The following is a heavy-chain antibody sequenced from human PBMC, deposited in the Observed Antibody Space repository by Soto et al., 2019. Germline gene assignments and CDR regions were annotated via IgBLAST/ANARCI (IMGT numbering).Heavy chain of an antibody. V-gene: IGHV1-69*13. Sequence: GASVKVSCKASGGTFSSYAISWVRQAPGQGLEWMGGIIPIFGTANYAQKFQGRVTITADESTSTAYMELSSLRSEDTAVCYCARDLGILTGYYYYGMDVWGQGTTVTVSS. J-gene: IGHJ6*02. CDR1: GGTFSSYA. CDR2: IIPIFGTA. D-gene: IGHD3-9*01. CDR3: ARDLGILTGYYYYGMDV.